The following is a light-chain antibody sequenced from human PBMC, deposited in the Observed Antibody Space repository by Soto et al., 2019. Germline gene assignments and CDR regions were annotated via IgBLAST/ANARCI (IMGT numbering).Light chain of an antibody. CDR2: DVS. J-gene: IGLJ2*01. Sequence: QSALTQPASVSGSPGQSITISCTGTSSDVGVYNYVSWYQQHPGKAPKLMIYDVSNRPTGVSNRFSGSKSGNTASLTISGRQAEDEVDYYCSSYTRSSTPVFGGGTKLKVL. CDR1: SSDVGVYNY. CDR3: SSYTRSSTPV. V-gene: IGLV2-14*01.